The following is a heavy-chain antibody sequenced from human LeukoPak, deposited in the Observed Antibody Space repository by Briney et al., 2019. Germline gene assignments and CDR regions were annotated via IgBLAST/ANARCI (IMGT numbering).Heavy chain of an antibody. V-gene: IGHV3-7*04. D-gene: IGHD4-17*01. J-gene: IGHJ4*02. CDR2: IKQDGREK. CDR1: GFTFSNYW. Sequence: GGSLRLSCAASGFTFSNYWMTWVRQAPGKGLEWVANIKQDGREKYYVDSVKGRFTISRDNAKNSLYLQMNSLRAEDTAVYYCAREGDDFGDYFDYWGQGTLVTVSS. CDR3: AREGDDFGDYFDY.